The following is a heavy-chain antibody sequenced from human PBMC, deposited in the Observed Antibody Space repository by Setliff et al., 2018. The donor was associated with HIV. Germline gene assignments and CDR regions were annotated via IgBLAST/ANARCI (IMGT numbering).Heavy chain of an antibody. J-gene: IGHJ4*02. V-gene: IGHV3-30*04. CDR3: SRVGTLIDNPWDYFDF. CDR1: GFNFSPHG. D-gene: IGHD3-22*01. Sequence: PGGSLRLSCATSGFNFSPHGMHWLRQAPGKGLEWVSVVTNDGSQYYEEPVKGRFPVSRDNSKSTLYLQMNSLRTEDTAVYYCSRVGTLIDNPWDYFDFWGRGTLVTVSS. CDR2: VTNDGSQ.